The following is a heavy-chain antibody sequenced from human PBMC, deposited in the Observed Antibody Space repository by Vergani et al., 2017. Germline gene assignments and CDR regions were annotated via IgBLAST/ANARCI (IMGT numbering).Heavy chain of an antibody. D-gene: IGHD2-2*01. CDR1: GYTFTSYY. J-gene: IGHJ6*03. CDR3: ARDRGIVVVPAAMLEDYYYYYMDV. V-gene: IGHV1-46*01. Sequence: QVQLVQSGAEVKKPGASVKVSCKASGYTFTSYYMHWVRQAPGQGLEWMGIINPSGGSTSYAQKFQGRVTMTRDTSTSTVYMELRSLRSDDTAVYYCARDRGIVVVPAAMLEDYYYYYMDVWGKGTTVTVSS. CDR2: INPSGGST.